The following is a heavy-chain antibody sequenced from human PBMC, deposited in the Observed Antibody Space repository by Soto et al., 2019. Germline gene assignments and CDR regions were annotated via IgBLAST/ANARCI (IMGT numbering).Heavy chain of an antibody. J-gene: IGHJ6*02. V-gene: IGHV4-39*01. CDR1: GGSISSSSYY. CDR3: ASGGYSYGYFNYYYYGMDV. D-gene: IGHD5-18*01. CDR2: IYYSGST. Sequence: PSETLSLTCTVSGGSISSSSYYWGWIRQPPGKGLEWIGSIYYSGSTYYNPSLKSRVTISVDTSKNQFSLKLSSVTAADKAVESCASGGYSYGYFNYYYYGMDVWGQGTTVTVSS.